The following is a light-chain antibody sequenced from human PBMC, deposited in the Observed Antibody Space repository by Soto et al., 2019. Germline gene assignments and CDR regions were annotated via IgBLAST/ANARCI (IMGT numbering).Light chain of an antibody. Sequence: QSVLTQPASVSGYPGQSITIACTGTSGDIGSYNRVSWYQQHPGKAPKIIIYEVTDRPSGVSNRFSGSKSGNTASLTISGLQAEDEAEYYCSSYTNINTRACVFGTGTKLTVL. J-gene: IGLJ1*01. CDR1: SGDIGSYNR. V-gene: IGLV2-14*01. CDR2: EVT. CDR3: SSYTNINTRACV.